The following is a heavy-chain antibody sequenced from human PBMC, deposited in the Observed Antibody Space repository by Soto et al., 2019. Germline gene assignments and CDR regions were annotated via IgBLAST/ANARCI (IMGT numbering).Heavy chain of an antibody. CDR1: GGSISSYY. V-gene: IGHV4-59*01. Sequence: SETLSLTCTVSGGSISSYYWSWIRQPPGKGLEWIGYIYYSGSTNYNPSLKSRVTISVDTSKNQFSLKLSSVTAADTAVYYCARENYEDAFDIWGQGTMVTVSS. CDR2: IYYSGST. CDR3: ARENYEDAFDI. J-gene: IGHJ3*02. D-gene: IGHD1-7*01.